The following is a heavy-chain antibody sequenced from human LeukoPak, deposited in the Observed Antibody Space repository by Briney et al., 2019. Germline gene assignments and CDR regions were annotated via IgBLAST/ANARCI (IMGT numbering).Heavy chain of an antibody. CDR1: GFTFSSYS. CDR2: ISDSGTTI. D-gene: IGHD1-1*01. J-gene: IGHJ4*02. V-gene: IGHV3-48*01. Sequence: GGSLRLSCAASGFTFSSYSMNWVRQAPGKGLEWASYISDSGTTIYYADSVKGRFTISRDNAKNSLYLQMDSLRAEDTAVYYCARRRTGTLGYWGQGTLVTVSS. CDR3: ARRRTGTLGY.